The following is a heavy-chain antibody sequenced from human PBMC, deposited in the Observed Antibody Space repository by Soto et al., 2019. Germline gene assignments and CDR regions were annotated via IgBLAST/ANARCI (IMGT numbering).Heavy chain of an antibody. CDR1: GYTLTELS. CDR3: ATEVGATSNYYYGMDV. V-gene: IGHV1-24*01. CDR2: FDPEDGET. Sequence: ASVKVSCKVSGYTLTELSMHWVRQAPGKGLEWMGGFDPEDGETIYAQKFQGRVTMTEDTSTDTAYMELSSLRSEDTVVYYCATEVGATSNYYYGMDVWGQGTTVTVSS. D-gene: IGHD1-26*01. J-gene: IGHJ6*02.